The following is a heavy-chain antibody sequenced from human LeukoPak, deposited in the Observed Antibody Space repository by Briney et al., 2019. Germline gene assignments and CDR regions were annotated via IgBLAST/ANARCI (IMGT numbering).Heavy chain of an antibody. CDR3: ASSAPSDI. CDR2: ISSSSSYI. J-gene: IGHJ3*02. CDR1: GFTFSSYG. V-gene: IGHV3-21*01. Sequence: PGGSLRLSCAASGFTFSSYGMDWVRQAPGKGLEWVSFISSSSSYIYYADSVKGRFTISRDNAKHSLYLQMNSLRAEDTAVYYCASSAPSDIWGRGTMVTVSS.